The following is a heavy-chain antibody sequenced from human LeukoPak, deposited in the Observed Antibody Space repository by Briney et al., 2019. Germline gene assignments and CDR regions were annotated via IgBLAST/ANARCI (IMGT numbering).Heavy chain of an antibody. CDR2: ISHDGSNK. D-gene: IGHD6-19*01. CDR3: ARDSSSGSAAFDY. Sequence: GRSLRLSCAASGFTFSSYAMHWVRQAPGKGLEWVAVISHDGSNKYYADSVKGRFTISRDNSKNTLYLQMNSLRAEDTAVYYCARDSSSGSAAFDYWGQGTLVTVSS. J-gene: IGHJ4*02. CDR1: GFTFSSYA. V-gene: IGHV3-30*04.